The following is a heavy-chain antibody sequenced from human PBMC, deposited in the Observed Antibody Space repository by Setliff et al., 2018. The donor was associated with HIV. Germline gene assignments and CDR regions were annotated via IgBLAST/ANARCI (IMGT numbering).Heavy chain of an antibody. J-gene: IGHJ5*02. CDR2: INTRGNT. V-gene: IGHV4-61*02. CDR3: ARDRSKYGTGSSAYNWFDP. D-gene: IGHD3-16*01. CDR1: GGSIRSSSHH. Sequence: SETLSLTCTVSGGSIRSSSHHWTWIRQPAGKGLEWIGRINTRGNTNYNPSLESRVTMSIDTAKKQFFLRLNSVTAADTAVYFCARDRSKYGTGSSAYNWFDPWGPGTLVTVSS.